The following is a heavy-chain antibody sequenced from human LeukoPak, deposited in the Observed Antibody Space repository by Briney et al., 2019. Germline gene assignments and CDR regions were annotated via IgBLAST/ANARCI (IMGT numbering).Heavy chain of an antibody. J-gene: IGHJ4*02. D-gene: IGHD5-12*01. CDR1: GFTFSYAW. V-gene: IGHV3-15*01. Sequence: PGGSLRLSCAASGFTFSYAWMSWVRQAPGKGREWVGRLKSKTDGGTTDYAAPVKGRFTISRDDSKTTLYLQMNSLKIEDTAVYYCTTDRSYSGYDSRFDYWGQGTLVTVSS. CDR3: TTDRSYSGYDSRFDY. CDR2: LKSKTDGGTT.